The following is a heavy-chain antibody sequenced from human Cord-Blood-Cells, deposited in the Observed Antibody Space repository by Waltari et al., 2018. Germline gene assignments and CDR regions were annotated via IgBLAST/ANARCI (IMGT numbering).Heavy chain of an antibody. V-gene: IGHV1-8*03. Sequence: QAQLVPSGAEVKKTGASVKVSCKASGSTFTSYDINRVPQASGQGLEWMGWMNPNSGNTGYAQKFQGRVTITRNTSISTAYMELSSLRSEDTAVYYCARTKRYCSSTSCEYYFDYWGQGTLVTVSS. CDR1: GSTFTSYD. J-gene: IGHJ4*02. CDR3: ARTKRYCSSTSCEYYFDY. D-gene: IGHD2-2*01. CDR2: MNPNSGNT.